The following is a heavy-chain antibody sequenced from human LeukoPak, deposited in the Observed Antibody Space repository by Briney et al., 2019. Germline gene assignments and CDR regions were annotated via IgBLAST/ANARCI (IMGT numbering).Heavy chain of an antibody. V-gene: IGHV4-31*03. CDR3: ARGNSDSSSWYGAFDP. CDR1: GDSISNSGGYF. J-gene: IGHJ5*02. D-gene: IGHD6-13*01. CDR2: IYYSGST. Sequence: PSQTLSLTCTVSGDSISNSGGYFWTWIRQHPGKGLEWIGYIYYSGSTYYNPSLKSRVTISVDTSKNQFSLKLSSVTAADTAVYYCARGNSDSSSWYGAFDPWGQGTLVTVSS.